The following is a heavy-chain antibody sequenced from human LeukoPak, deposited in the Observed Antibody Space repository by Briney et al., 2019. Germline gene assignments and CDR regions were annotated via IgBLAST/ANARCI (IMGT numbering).Heavy chain of an antibody. Sequence: SGGSLRLSCAASGFTVSSNYMSWVRQAPGKGLEWVSVIYSGGRIYYADSVKGRFTISRDNSKNTLYLQMNSLRAEDTAVYYCVRDQREGSAWSWYFQHWGQGTLVTVSS. V-gene: IGHV3-53*01. J-gene: IGHJ1*01. CDR2: IYSGGRI. CDR1: GFTVSSNY. CDR3: VRDQREGSAWSWYFQH. D-gene: IGHD6-19*01.